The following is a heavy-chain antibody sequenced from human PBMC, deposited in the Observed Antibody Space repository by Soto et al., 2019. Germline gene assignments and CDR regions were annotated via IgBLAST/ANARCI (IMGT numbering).Heavy chain of an antibody. Sequence: SETLSLTCAVYGGSFSGYYWSWIRQPPGKGLEWMGEINHSGSTNYNPSLKSRVTISVDTSKNQFSLKLSSVTAADTAVYYCARSGGYCSGGSCFSRKKHYYYMDVWGKGTTVTVSS. CDR1: GGSFSGYY. CDR2: INHSGST. V-gene: IGHV4-34*01. J-gene: IGHJ6*03. D-gene: IGHD2-15*01. CDR3: ARSGGYCSGGSCFSRKKHYYYMDV.